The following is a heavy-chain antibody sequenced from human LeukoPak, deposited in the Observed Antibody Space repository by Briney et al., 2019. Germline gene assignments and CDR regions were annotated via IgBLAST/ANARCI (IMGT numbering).Heavy chain of an antibody. D-gene: IGHD3-22*01. CDR3: AGNYYDSSGYYYLDAFDI. V-gene: IGHV3-30*03. Sequence: PGGSLRLSCAASGFTFSSYGMHWVRQAPGKGLEWVAVISYDGSNKYYADSVKGRFTISRDNSKNTLYLQMNSLRAEDTAVYYCAGNYYDSSGYYYLDAFDIWGQGTMVTVSS. J-gene: IGHJ3*02. CDR1: GFTFSSYG. CDR2: ISYDGSNK.